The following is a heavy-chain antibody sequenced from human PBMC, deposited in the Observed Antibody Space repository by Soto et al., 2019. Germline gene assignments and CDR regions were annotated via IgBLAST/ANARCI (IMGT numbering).Heavy chain of an antibody. V-gene: IGHV3-30-3*01. Sequence: GGSLRLSCAASGFTFSSYAMHWVRQAPGKGLEWVAVISYDGSNKYYTDSVKGRFTISRDNSKNTLYLQMNSLRAEDTAVYYCARPLWRDDYNWGYFDLWGRGTLVTVS. CDR2: ISYDGSNK. CDR1: GFTFSSYA. D-gene: IGHD4-4*01. CDR3: ARPLWRDDYNWGYFDL. J-gene: IGHJ2*01.